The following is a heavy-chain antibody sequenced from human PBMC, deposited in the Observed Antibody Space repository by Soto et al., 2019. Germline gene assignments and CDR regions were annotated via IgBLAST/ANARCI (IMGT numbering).Heavy chain of an antibody. J-gene: IGHJ3*02. V-gene: IGHV1-18*04. CDR2: ISAYNGNT. CDR3: ARGATMVRGVIIRRAFDI. D-gene: IGHD3-10*01. CDR1: GYTFTSYG. Sequence: GASVKVSCKASGYTFTSYGISWVRQAPGQGLEWMGWISAYNGNTNYAQMLQGRVTMTTDTSTSTAYMELRSLRSDDTAVYYCARGATMVRGVIIRRAFDIWGQGKMVTVSS.